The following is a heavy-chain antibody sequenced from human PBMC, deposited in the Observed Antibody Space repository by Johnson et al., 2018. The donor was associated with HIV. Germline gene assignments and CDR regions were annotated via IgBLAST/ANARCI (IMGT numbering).Heavy chain of an antibody. J-gene: IGHJ3*02. CDR1: GFTFSRYW. D-gene: IGHD4-11*01. CDR3: HREYYSGDGFDI. Sequence: VQLVESGGGLVQSGGSLRLSCAASGFTFSRYWMSWVRQAPGKGLEWVANIKQDGSEKHYVDSVKGRFTISRDNAKNSLYLQMNSLRAEDTAVYYCHREYYSGDGFDIWGQGTMVTVSS. V-gene: IGHV3-7*01. CDR2: IKQDGSEK.